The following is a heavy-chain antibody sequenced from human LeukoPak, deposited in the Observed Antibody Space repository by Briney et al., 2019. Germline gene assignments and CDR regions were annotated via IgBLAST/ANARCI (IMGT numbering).Heavy chain of an antibody. J-gene: IGHJ2*01. V-gene: IGHV3-74*01. CDR1: GFTFTTYW. D-gene: IGHD4-17*01. CDR3: ARGHGDFPVNYYFDL. Sequence: GGSLRLSCAASGFTFTTYWMHWVRQAPGKGLVWVSRIKSDGTSTSYADSGKGRFTISRDNAKNTLYLQMNSLRAEDTAVYYCARGHGDFPVNYYFDLWGRGTLVTVSS. CDR2: IKSDGTST.